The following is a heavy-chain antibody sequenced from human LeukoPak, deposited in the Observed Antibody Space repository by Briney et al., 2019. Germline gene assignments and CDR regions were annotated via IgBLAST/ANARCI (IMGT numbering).Heavy chain of an antibody. CDR2: ISYSGNT. J-gene: IGHJ4*02. V-gene: IGHV4-59*08. CDR1: GGSISSYY. CDR3: ARQGGYIAPLAL. Sequence: SETLSLTCTVSGGSISSYYWSWIRQPLGKGLEWIGYISYSGNTNYNPSLKSRVTISVDTSKNQFSLKLTSVTAADTAVYYCARQGGYIAPLALWGQGTLVTVSA. D-gene: IGHD6-13*01.